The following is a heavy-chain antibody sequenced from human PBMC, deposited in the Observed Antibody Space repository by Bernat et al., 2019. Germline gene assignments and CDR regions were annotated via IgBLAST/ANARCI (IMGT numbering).Heavy chain of an antibody. J-gene: IGHJ6*03. CDR2: IWYDGSNK. CDR3: ARDSRFSGVYYMDV. D-gene: IGHD3-3*01. CDR1: GFTFSSYG. Sequence: QVQLVESGGGVVQPGRSLRLSCAASGFTFSSYGMHWVRQAPGKGLEWVAVIWYDGSNKYYADSVKGRFTSSRDNSKNTLYLQMNSLRAEDTAVYYCARDSRFSGVYYMDVWGKGTTVTVSS. V-gene: IGHV3-33*01.